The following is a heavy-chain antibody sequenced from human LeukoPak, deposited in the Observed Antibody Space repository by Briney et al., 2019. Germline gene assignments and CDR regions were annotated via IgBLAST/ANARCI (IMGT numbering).Heavy chain of an antibody. J-gene: IGHJ6*02. CDR2: ISGSGGST. CDR1: GFTFSSSA. Sequence: GGSLRLSCAASGFTFSSSAMSWVRQVPGKGLEWASAISGSGGSTFYADSVKGRFTISRDNSKNTLYLQMNSLRAEDTAVYYCARDRRYYDNLTGYYSYYGMDVWGQGTTVTVSS. CDR3: ARDRRYYDNLTGYYSYYGMDV. V-gene: IGHV3-23*01. D-gene: IGHD3-9*01.